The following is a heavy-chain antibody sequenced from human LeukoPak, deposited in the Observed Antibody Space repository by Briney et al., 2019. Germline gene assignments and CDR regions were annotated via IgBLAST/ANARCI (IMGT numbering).Heavy chain of an antibody. J-gene: IGHJ4*02. CDR3: ARRRIAVAGSDY. CDR2: ISSSSSYI. D-gene: IGHD6-19*01. V-gene: IGHV3-21*01. CDR1: GFTFSSYS. Sequence: GGSLRLSCAASGFTFSSYSMNWVRQAPGKGLEWVSSISSSSSYIYYADSVKGRFTISRDNAKNSLYLQMNSLRAEDTAVYYCARRRIAVAGSDYWGQGTLVTVSS.